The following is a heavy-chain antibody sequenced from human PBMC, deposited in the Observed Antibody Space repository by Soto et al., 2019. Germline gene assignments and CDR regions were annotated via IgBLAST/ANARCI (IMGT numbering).Heavy chain of an antibody. CDR1: GFSLTTSGVG. J-gene: IGHJ4*02. Sequence: QITLNESGPTVVRPTETLTLTCRFSGFSLTTSGVGVDWIRQSPGKAPERLALIYWDDDKRYSASLKSRLTITKDTSKNQVVLTVSDLDPTDTATYYCAHRVLRTVFGLVTTTAIYFDFWGQGTPVAVSS. CDR3: AHRVLRTVFGLVTTTAIYFDF. CDR2: IYWDDDK. V-gene: IGHV2-5*02. D-gene: IGHD3-3*01.